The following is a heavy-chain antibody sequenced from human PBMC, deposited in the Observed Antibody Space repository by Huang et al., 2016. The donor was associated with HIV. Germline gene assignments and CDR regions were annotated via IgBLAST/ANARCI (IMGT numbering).Heavy chain of an antibody. CDR3: SVSRRSAAGYFDY. CDR2: IIPMVLTP. Sequence: QVHLMQSGAEVRKPGSSVKVSCKAPGGAFRSYAITWLRQVPGQGLEWMAGIIPMVLTPTDAQKFRGIVALTAGEFTRTAYVEIGSLRSDDSAMYYCSVSRRSAAGYFDYWGLGTLVTVSS. V-gene: IGHV1-69*01. D-gene: IGHD6-25*01. CDR1: GGAFRSYA. J-gene: IGHJ4*02.